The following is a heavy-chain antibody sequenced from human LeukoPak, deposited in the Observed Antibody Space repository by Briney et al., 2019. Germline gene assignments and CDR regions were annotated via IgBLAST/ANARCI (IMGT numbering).Heavy chain of an antibody. CDR2: ISSNGGST. J-gene: IGHJ4*02. CDR3: VKDKQQLVLGYFDY. V-gene: IGHV3-64D*06. D-gene: IGHD6-13*01. CDR1: GFTFSSYA. Sequence: PGGALRLSCAASGFTFSSYAMHWVRQAPGKGLEYVSAISSNGGSTYYADSVKGRFTISRDNSKNTLYLQMSSLRAEDTAVYYCVKDKQQLVLGYFDYWGQGTLVTVSS.